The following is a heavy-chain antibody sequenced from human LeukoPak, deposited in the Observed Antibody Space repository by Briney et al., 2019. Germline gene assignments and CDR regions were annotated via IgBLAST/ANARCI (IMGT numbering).Heavy chain of an antibody. CDR2: IYYSGST. CDR3: AREIFGVAGLGY. J-gene: IGHJ4*02. V-gene: IGHV4-39*07. Sequence: SETLSLTCSVSGGSISGSSYYWGWIRQPPGKGLVWIGSIYYSGSTYYNPSLKSRVTISIDTSKNQFSLKLGSVTAADTAVYYCAREIFGVAGLGYWGQGTLVTVSS. D-gene: IGHD3-3*01. CDR1: GGSISGSSYY.